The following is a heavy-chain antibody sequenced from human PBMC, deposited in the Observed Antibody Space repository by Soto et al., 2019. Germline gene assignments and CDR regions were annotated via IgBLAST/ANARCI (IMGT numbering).Heavy chain of an antibody. D-gene: IGHD1-26*01. Sequence: ASVKVSCKASGYTFTGYYMHWVRQAPGQGLEWMGWINPNSGGTNYAQKFQGRVTMTRDTSISTAYMELSRLRSDDTAVYYCARGLAELRESYYGMDVWGQGTTVTVSS. CDR1: GYTFTGYY. J-gene: IGHJ6*02. CDR2: INPNSGGT. CDR3: ARGLAELRESYYGMDV. V-gene: IGHV1-2*02.